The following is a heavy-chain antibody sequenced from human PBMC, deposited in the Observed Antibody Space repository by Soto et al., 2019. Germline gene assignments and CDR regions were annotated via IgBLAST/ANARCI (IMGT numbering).Heavy chain of an antibody. CDR1: GYTLTELS. Sequence: ASVKVSCKVSGYTLTELSMHWVRQAPGKGLEWMGGFDPEDGETIYAQKFQGRVTMTEDTSTDTAYMELSSLRSEDTAVYYCATDPGTRSYYGMDVWGQGTTVTVSS. D-gene: IGHD1-1*01. V-gene: IGHV1-24*01. CDR2: FDPEDGET. J-gene: IGHJ6*02. CDR3: ATDPGTRSYYGMDV.